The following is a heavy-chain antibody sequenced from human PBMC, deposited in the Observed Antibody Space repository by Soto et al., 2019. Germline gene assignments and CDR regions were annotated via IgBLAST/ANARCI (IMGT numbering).Heavy chain of an antibody. D-gene: IGHD3-10*01. Sequence: EVQLVESGGGLVQPGGSLRLSCAASGFTVSSNYMSWVRQAPGKGLEWVSVIYSGGSTYYADSVKGRFTISRHNCKNTLYLQMHGLWAEDPAVYYCDCRCQRYGSGSWADALDIGRQGTMVTFSS. CDR2: IYSGGST. J-gene: IGHJ3*02. CDR3: DCRCQRYGSGSWADALDI. CDR1: GFTVSSNY. V-gene: IGHV3-53*04.